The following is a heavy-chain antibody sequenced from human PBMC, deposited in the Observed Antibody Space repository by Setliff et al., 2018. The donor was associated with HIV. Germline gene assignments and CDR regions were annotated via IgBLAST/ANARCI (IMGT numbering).Heavy chain of an antibody. CDR2: INHRGRT. CDR1: DSGTYY. D-gene: IGHD2-8*02. J-gene: IGHJ6*03. Sequence: SETLSLTCTVSDSGTYYWSWIRQPAGKGLEWIGEINHRGRTNQSPSLKSRVTISVDTSKKQFSLKLRSVTAADTAVYYCARVSSTYWYSIFRNYYYHMDVWGKGTTVTVSS. CDR3: ARVSSTYWYSIFRNYYYHMDV. V-gene: IGHV4-34*01.